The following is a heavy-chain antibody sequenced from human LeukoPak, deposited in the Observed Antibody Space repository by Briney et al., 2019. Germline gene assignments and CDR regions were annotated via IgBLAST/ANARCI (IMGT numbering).Heavy chain of an antibody. CDR2: IYTSGST. V-gene: IGHV4-4*07. D-gene: IGHD3-22*01. CDR3: PVGVSSGSYYTIYY. J-gene: IGHJ4*01. Sequence: PSETLSLTCTVSGGSISSYYWSWIRQPAGKGLEWIGRIYTSGSTNYNPSLKSRVTMSVDTSKNQFSLKLSSVTAADTAVSHCPVGVSSGSYYTIYYWGDGELVS. CDR1: GGSISSYY.